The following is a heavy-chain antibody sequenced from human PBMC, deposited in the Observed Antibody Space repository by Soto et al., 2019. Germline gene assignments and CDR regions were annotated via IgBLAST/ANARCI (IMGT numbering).Heavy chain of an antibody. V-gene: IGHV3-23*01. CDR3: AKGGSSWSYFAY. D-gene: IGHD6-13*01. CDR1: GFTFSSYA. Sequence: EVQLLESGGGLVQPGGSLRLSCAASGFTFSSYAMSWVRQAPGKGLEWVSTISASGGGTYYADSVKGRFTISRDNSKNRLYLQMNRLRAEDTAVYYGAKGGSSWSYFAYWGQGTLVTVSS. J-gene: IGHJ4*02. CDR2: ISASGGGT.